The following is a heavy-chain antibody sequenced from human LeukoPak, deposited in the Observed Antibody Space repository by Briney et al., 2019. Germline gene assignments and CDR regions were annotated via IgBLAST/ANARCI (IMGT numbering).Heavy chain of an antibody. J-gene: IGHJ4*02. CDR2: ISYDGSNK. CDR1: GFTFSSYA. D-gene: IGHD3-16*02. Sequence: PGGSLRLSCAASGFTFSSYAMHWVRQAPGKGLEWVAVISYDGSNKYYADSVKGRFTISRDNSKNSLYLQMNSLRDEDTAVYYCATNRDDYVWGSYRQEFDYWGQGTLVTVSS. V-gene: IGHV3-30-3*01. CDR3: ATNRDDYVWGSYRQEFDY.